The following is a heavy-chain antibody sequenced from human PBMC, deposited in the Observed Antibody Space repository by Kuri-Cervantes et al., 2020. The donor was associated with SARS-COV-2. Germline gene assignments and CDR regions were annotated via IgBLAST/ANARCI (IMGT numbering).Heavy chain of an antibody. D-gene: IGHD6-6*01. CDR3: ARDVAARSSYYGMDV. CDR1: GGSISSYY. J-gene: IGHJ6*02. V-gene: IGHV4-59*01. CDR2: IYYSGST. Sequence: ESLKISCTVSGGSISSYYWGWIRQPPGKGLEWIGYIYYSGSTNYNPSLKSRVTISVDTSKNQFSLKLSSVTAADTAVYYCARDVAARSSYYGMDVWGQGNMVTVSS.